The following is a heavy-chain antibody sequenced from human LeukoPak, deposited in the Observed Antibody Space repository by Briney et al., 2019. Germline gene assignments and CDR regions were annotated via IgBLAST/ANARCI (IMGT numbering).Heavy chain of an antibody. D-gene: IGHD2-2*01. V-gene: IGHV4-34*01. J-gene: IGHJ6*02. Sequence: SETLSLTCAVYGGSFSGYYWSWIREPPGKGLEWIGEINHSGSTNYNPSLKSRVTISVDTSKNQFSLKLSSVTAADTAVYYCARGFGSSVNPYYYYGMDVWGQGTTVTVSS. CDR2: INHSGST. CDR1: GGSFSGYY. CDR3: ARGFGSSVNPYYYYGMDV.